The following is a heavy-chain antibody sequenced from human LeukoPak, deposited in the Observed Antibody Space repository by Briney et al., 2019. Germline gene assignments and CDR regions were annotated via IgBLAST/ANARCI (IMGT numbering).Heavy chain of an antibody. J-gene: IGHJ4*02. CDR2: ISGGGGST. D-gene: IGHD3-22*01. V-gene: IGHV3-23*01. CDR1: GFTFNNYG. CDR3: ARYGSYHYDSSGYFGY. Sequence: GGSLRLSCAASGFTFNNYGMNWVRQAPGKGLEWVSGISGGGGSTYYADSVKGRFTISRDNSKNTLYLQMNSLRAEDTAVYYCARYGSYHYDSSGYFGYWGQGTLVTVSS.